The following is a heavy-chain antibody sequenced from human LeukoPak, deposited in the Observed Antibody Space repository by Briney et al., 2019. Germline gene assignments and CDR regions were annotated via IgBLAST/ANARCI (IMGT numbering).Heavy chain of an antibody. J-gene: IGHJ4*02. Sequence: PSETLSLTCTVSGGSISSYYWSWIRQPPGKGLEWIGYIYYSGSTNYNPSLKSRVTISVDTSKNQFSLRLSSVTAADTAVYYCASELIDTGSYFLVCDYWGQGTLVTVSS. CDR2: IYYSGST. CDR3: ASELIDTGSYFLVCDY. D-gene: IGHD1-26*01. V-gene: IGHV4-59*08. CDR1: GGSISSYY.